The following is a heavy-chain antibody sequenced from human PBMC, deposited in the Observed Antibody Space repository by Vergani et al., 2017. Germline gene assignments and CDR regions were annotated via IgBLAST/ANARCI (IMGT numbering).Heavy chain of an antibody. CDR2: ISSSGSTI. V-gene: IGHV3-48*03. J-gene: IGHJ4*02. D-gene: IGHD3-3*01. Sequence: EVQLVESGGGLVQPGGSLRLSCAASGFTFSSYEMNWVRQAPGKGLEWVSYISSSGSTIYYADSVKGRFTISRDNAKNSLYLQMNSLRAEDTAVYYCAGAHYDLWSGYYPPFGYGGQGTLVTVSS. CDR1: GFTFSSYE. CDR3: AGAHYDLWSGYYPPFGY.